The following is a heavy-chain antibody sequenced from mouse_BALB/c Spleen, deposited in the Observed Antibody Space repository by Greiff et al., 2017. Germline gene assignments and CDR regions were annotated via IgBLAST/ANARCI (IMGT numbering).Heavy chain of an antibody. V-gene: IGHV7-3*02. Sequence: DVMLVESGGGLVQPGGSLRLSCATSGFTFTDYYMSWVRQPPGKALEWLGFIRNKANGYTTEYSASVKGRFTISRDNSQSILYLQMNTLRAEDSATYYCARVPLITTTGYAMDYWGQGTSVTVSS. CDR2: IRNKANGYTT. J-gene: IGHJ4*01. D-gene: IGHD2-4*01. CDR3: ARVPLITTTGYAMDY. CDR1: GFTFTDYY.